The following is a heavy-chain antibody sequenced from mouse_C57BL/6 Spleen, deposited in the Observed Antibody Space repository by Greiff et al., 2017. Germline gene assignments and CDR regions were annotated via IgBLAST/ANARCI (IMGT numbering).Heavy chain of an antibody. CDR2: IYPGDGDT. Sequence: VQLQQSGAELVKPGASVKISCKASGSAFSSYWMNWVKQRPGTGLEWIGQIYPGDGDTNYNGKFKGKATLTADKSSSTAYMQLSSLTSEDSAVYCCANYYGKSAYAMGDWGQGTTVTVAT. V-gene: IGHV1-80*01. CDR1: GSAFSSYW. J-gene: IGHJ4*01. CDR3: ANYYGKSAYAMGD. D-gene: IGHD1-1*01.